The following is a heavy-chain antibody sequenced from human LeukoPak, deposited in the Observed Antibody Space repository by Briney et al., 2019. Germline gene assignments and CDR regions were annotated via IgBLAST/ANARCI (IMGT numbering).Heavy chain of an antibody. D-gene: IGHD3-10*01. J-gene: IGHJ6*02. CDR1: GGSISSGGYY. CDR2: IYTSRST. V-gene: IGHV4-39*07. Sequence: SETLSLTCTVSGGSISSGGYYWSCIRQFPGKGLEWIGRIYTSRSTNYNPSLQSRLSISLDKSKNQFSLKLSSVTAADTAVYYCARLRTSGTMLRGIIKRDYNYGMDVWGQGTTVTVSS. CDR3: ARLRTSGTMLRGIIKRDYNYGMDV.